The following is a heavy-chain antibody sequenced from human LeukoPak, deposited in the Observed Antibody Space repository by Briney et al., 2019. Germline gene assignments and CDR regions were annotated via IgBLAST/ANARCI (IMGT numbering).Heavy chain of an antibody. J-gene: IGHJ4*02. CDR1: GFNFDDHA. Sequence: GGSLRLSCAASGFNFDDHAMHWVRQVPGKGLEWVSGISGNSGSRGYADSVKGRFTISRDNAKNSLHSQMNSLRAEDTALYYCTKGSGSWVDYWGQGTLVTVSS. CDR3: TKGSGSWVDY. D-gene: IGHD2-15*01. CDR2: ISGNSGSR. V-gene: IGHV3-9*01.